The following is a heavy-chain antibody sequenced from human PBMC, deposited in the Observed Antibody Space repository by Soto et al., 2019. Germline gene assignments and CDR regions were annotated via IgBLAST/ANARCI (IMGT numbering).Heavy chain of an antibody. J-gene: IGHJ4*02. D-gene: IGHD3-9*01. CDR1: GFTFSNYW. V-gene: IGHV3-7*01. CDR2: IKEDGRET. Sequence: EVQLVESGGGLVQPGGSLRLSCAASGFTFSNYWMSWVRQAPGKGLEWLANIKEDGRETNYVDSVKGRFTISRDNAKYSLSLQIHSLRAEDTAVLYCARERPSGLVDLDYWGKGTLVTVSS. CDR3: ARERPSGLVDLDY.